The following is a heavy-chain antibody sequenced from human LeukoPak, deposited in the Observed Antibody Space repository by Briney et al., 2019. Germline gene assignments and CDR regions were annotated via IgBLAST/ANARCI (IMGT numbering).Heavy chain of an antibody. V-gene: IGHV3-15*01. J-gene: IGHJ4*02. CDR1: GFTFSNDW. CDR3: TTATKSGTYSRGY. CDR2: IKSKTDGGTT. D-gene: IGHD1-26*01. Sequence: GGSLRLSCAASGFTFSNDWMNWVRQAPGKGLEWVGRIKSKTDGGTTDYAAPVKGRFTISRDDSKNTLYLQLNSLKTEDTAVYYCTTATKSGTYSRGYWGQGTLVTVSS.